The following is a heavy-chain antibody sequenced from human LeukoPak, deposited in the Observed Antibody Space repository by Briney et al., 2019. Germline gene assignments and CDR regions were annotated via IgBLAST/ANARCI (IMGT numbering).Heavy chain of an antibody. J-gene: IGHJ6*02. CDR2: ISYDGSNK. D-gene: IGHD2-21*01. Sequence: AGGSLRLSCAASRFTFSNYAMHWVRQAPGKGLEWVAVISYDGSNKYYADSVKGRFTISRDNSKNTLYLQMNSLRAEDTAVYYCARTVVVTYYYGMDVWGQGTTVTVSS. V-gene: IGHV3-30-3*01. CDR3: ARTVVVTYYYGMDV. CDR1: RFTFSNYA.